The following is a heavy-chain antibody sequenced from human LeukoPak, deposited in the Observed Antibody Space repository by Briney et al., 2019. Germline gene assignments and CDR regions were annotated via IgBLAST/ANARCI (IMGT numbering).Heavy chain of an antibody. D-gene: IGHD1-26*01. J-gene: IGHJ6*03. Sequence: ASVKVSCKASGYTFTGYCMHWVRQAPGQGLEWMGWINPNSGGTNYAQKFQGRVTMTRDTSISTAYMELSRLRSEDTAVYYCARAQGSYYHYYMDVWGKGTTVTVSS. CDR1: GYTFTGYC. V-gene: IGHV1-2*02. CDR3: ARAQGSYYHYYMDV. CDR2: INPNSGGT.